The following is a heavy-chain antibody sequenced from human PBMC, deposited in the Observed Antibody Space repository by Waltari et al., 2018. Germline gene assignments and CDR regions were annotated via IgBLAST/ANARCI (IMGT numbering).Heavy chain of an antibody. Sequence: QVQLQESGPGLVKPSETLSLTCTVSGGSLSSYYWRWLRQPAGTGLEWVGRIYTSGSTNYNPSLKSRVTMSVDTSKNQFSLKLSSVTAADTAVYYCARDCPYYYDSSGFIYYYYYYGMDVWGQGTTVTVSS. CDR1: GGSLSSYY. CDR2: IYTSGST. J-gene: IGHJ6*02. D-gene: IGHD3-22*01. CDR3: ARDCPYYYDSSGFIYYYYYYGMDV. V-gene: IGHV4-4*07.